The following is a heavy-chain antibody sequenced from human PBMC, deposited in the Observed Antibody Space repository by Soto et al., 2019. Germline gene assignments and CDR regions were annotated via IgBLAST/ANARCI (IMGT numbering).Heavy chain of an antibody. CDR2: IIPIFGTA. J-gene: IGHJ4*02. V-gene: IGHV1-69*01. CDR1: GGTFSSYA. D-gene: IGHD6-19*01. CDR3: ARDRNPGGWYGKFDY. Sequence: QVQLVQSGAEVKKPGSSVKVSCKASGGTFSSYAISWVRQAPGQGLEWMGGIIPIFGTANYAQKFQGRVTITEDESPSTAYMERGSLRSEKTAVYYWARDRNPGGWYGKFDYWGQGTLVTVSS.